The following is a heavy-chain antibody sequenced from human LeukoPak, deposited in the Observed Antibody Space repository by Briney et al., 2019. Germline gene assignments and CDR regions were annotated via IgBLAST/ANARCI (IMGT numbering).Heavy chain of an antibody. CDR3: ARLVAAAPPEDV. D-gene: IGHD6-13*01. V-gene: IGHV1-18*01. Sequence: ASVKVSCKASGYTFTSYGISWVRQAPGQGVEWMGWISAYNGKTNYAQKLQGRVTMTTDTSTSAAYMELRSLRSDDTAVYYCARLVAAAPPEDVWGKGTTVTVSS. J-gene: IGHJ6*04. CDR2: ISAYNGKT. CDR1: GYTFTSYG.